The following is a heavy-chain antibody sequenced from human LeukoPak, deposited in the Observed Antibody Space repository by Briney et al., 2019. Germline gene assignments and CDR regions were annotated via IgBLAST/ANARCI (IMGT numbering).Heavy chain of an antibody. CDR2: INQDGSGK. J-gene: IGHJ3*02. CDR1: GFTFSNYW. CDR3: ATDSSSYGHDDAFDI. V-gene: IGHV3-7*04. D-gene: IGHD5-18*01. Sequence: GGSLRLSCAASGFTFSNYWMSWVRQAPGKGLEWVANINQDGSGKYYVDSVKGRFAISRDNANNSLYLQMNGLRAEDTAVYYCATDSSSYGHDDAFDIWGQGTLVTVSS.